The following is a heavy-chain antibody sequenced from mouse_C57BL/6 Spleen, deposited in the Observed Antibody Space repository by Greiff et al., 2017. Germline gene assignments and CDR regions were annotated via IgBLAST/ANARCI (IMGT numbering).Heavy chain of an antibody. V-gene: IGHV1-72*01. Sequence: VQLQQPGAELVKPGASVKLSCKASGYTFTSYWMHWVKQRPGRGLAWIGRIDPNRGGTKYNEKFKSKATLTVDKPSSTAYMQLSSLTSEDSAVYYCARPGSYAHWYFDVWGTGTTVTVSS. CDR3: ARPGSYAHWYFDV. J-gene: IGHJ1*03. D-gene: IGHD1-1*02. CDR1: GYTFTSYW. CDR2: IDPNRGGT.